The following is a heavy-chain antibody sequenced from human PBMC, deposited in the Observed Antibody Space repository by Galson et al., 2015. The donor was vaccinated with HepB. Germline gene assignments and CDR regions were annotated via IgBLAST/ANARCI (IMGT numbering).Heavy chain of an antibody. J-gene: IGHJ4*02. Sequence: CAISGDSVSSDSSAWNWIRQSPSRGLEWLGRTYYRSQWYHDYSGSPQSRITIHAETSTNQFFLQLDSVTPEDTSVYYCARDGYLGLVYYFDDWGPGILVTVS. V-gene: IGHV6-1*01. CDR2: TYYRSQWYH. CDR3: ARDGYLGLVYYFDD. CDR1: GDSVSSDSSA. D-gene: IGHD6-25*01.